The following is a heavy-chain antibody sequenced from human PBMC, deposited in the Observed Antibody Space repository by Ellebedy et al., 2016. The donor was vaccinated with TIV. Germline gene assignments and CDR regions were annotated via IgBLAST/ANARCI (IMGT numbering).Heavy chain of an antibody. CDR1: GFSVTNYG. CDR2: ISHNGITK. CDR3: AKESRFIYRKNYFDY. D-gene: IGHD3-3*01. Sequence: GESLKISXEASGFSVTNYGMHWVRQAPGKGLEWVAVISHNGITKIYGESVKGRFTISRDNAKNAVFLQMTSLSVDDAAVYYCAKESRFIYRKNYFDYWGQGALVTVSP. V-gene: IGHV3-30*18. J-gene: IGHJ4*02.